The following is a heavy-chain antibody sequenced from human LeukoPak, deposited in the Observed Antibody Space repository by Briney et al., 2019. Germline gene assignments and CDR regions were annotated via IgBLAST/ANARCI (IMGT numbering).Heavy chain of an antibody. CDR1: GGSISSSSYY. CDR3: ARVKETATIRGGPIDY. CDR2: IYYSGSA. V-gene: IGHV4-39*07. D-gene: IGHD5-24*01. J-gene: IGHJ4*02. Sequence: SETLSLTCTVSGGSISSSSYYWGWIRQPPGKGLEWIGSIYYSGSAYYNPSLKSRVTISVDTSKNQFSLKLSSVTAADTAVYYCARVKETATIRGGPIDYWGQGTLVTVSS.